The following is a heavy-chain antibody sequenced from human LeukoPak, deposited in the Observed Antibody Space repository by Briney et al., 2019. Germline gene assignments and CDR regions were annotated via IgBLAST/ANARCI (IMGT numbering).Heavy chain of an antibody. V-gene: IGHV4-4*07. D-gene: IGHD6-19*01. CDR1: GGSISSYS. Sequence: PSETLSLTCSVSGGSISSYSWSWIRQPAVKGLEWIGRMYTSGSTKYNPSLKSRVTMSVDTSKNQFSLKLSSVTAADTAVYYCARTGGSGDYFDYWGQGTLVTVSS. CDR2: MYTSGST. CDR3: ARTGGSGDYFDY. J-gene: IGHJ4*02.